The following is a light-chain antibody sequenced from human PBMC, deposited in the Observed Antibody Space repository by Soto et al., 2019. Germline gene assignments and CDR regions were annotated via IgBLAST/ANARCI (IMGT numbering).Light chain of an antibody. CDR2: AAS. CDR3: QHYYSYPYT. Sequence: AVQMTQSPSSLSASIGDTVTITCRASNVVSNYLAWYQQKPGNPPKALIYAASFLQSGVPSRFSGSGSGTDFSLTISFLQSEDFATYYCQHYYSYPYTFGQGTTLE. V-gene: IGKV1-8*01. J-gene: IGKJ2*01. CDR1: NVVSNY.